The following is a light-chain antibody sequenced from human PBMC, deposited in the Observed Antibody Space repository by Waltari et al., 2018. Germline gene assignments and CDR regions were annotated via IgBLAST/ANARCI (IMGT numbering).Light chain of an antibody. V-gene: IGKV1-39*01. J-gene: IGKJ2*01. CDR1: QSMGSY. CDR2: DAT. Sequence: DIQMTQSPSSLSASVGDRVTITCRASQSMGSYLNWYQQKPGKAPELLIHDATTVQSGVPPRFSRSGSGTYFTLTISSLEPEDFAHYYCQQRRNWPPTFGQGT. CDR3: QQRRNWPPT.